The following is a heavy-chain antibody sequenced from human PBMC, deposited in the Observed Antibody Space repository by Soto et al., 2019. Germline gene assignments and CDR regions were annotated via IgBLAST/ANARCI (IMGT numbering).Heavy chain of an antibody. Sequence: QVHLVQSGAEVKKPGASVKVSCKTSGYTFKNYGISWVRQAPGQGLEWMAWISTYNDRTNYAQKFQGRITLTKDTPPSTAYMELRSLRSDDTATYYCAREAPGDYDSSGFYYDVELDYWGQGTLVTVSS. CDR1: GYTFKNYG. D-gene: IGHD3-22*01. J-gene: IGHJ4*02. CDR3: AREAPGDYDSSGFYYDVELDY. V-gene: IGHV1-18*01. CDR2: ISTYNDRT.